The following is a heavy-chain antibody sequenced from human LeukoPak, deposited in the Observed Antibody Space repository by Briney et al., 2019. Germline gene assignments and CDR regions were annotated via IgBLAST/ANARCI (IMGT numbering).Heavy chain of an antibody. CDR3: ARDRILYDSSGYYHAFDI. J-gene: IGHJ3*02. CDR2: IIPIFGTA. D-gene: IGHD3-22*01. Sequence: GASVKVSCKASGGTFSSYAISWVRQAPGQGLEWMGGIIPIFGTANYAQKFQGGVTITADESTSTAYMELSSLRSEDTAVYYCARDRILYDSSGYYHAFDIWGQGTMVTVSS. CDR1: GGTFSSYA. V-gene: IGHV1-69*13.